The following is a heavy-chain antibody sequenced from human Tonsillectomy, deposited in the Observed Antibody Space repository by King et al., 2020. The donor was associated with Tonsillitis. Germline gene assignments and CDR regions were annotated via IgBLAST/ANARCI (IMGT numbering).Heavy chain of an antibody. CDR3: ARDPQYYYDSSGYLDH. Sequence: VQLVESGGGLVQPGGSLRLSCAASGFTFSSYSINWVRQAPGKGLDGVSYISSGSSTIYYADSFKGRFTISRDNAKNSRYLQMNSLRAEDTAVYYCARDPQYYYDSSGYLDHWGQGTLVTVSS. CDR2: ISSGSSTI. D-gene: IGHD3-22*01. V-gene: IGHV3-48*01. CDR1: GFTFSSYS. J-gene: IGHJ4*02.